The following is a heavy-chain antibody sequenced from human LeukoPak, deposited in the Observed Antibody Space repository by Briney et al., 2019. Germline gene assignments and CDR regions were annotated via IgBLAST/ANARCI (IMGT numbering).Heavy chain of an antibody. J-gene: IGHJ4*02. D-gene: IGHD5-18*01. Sequence: GGSLRLSCAASGFTFSTYWMHWVRQAPGKGLVWVSRFNSDGRSTYYADSVKGRFTISRDNAKNTLYLQMNSLRDEDTAVYYCARGYSYGCKYWGQGTLVTVSS. CDR3: ARGYSYGCKY. CDR1: GFTFSTYW. CDR2: FNSDGRST. V-gene: IGHV3-74*01.